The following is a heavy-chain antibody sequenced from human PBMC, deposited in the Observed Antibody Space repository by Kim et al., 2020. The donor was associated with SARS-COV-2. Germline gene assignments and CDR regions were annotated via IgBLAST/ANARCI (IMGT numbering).Heavy chain of an antibody. V-gene: IGHV4-31*03. D-gene: IGHD1-1*01. CDR2: IYYSGST. J-gene: IGHJ5*02. CDR1: GGSISSGGYY. Sequence: SETLSLTCTVSGGSISSGGYYWSWIRQHPGKGLEWIGYIYYSGSTYYNPSLKSRVTISVDTSKNQFSLKLSSVTAADTAVYYCAREWSSGGWFDPWGQGTLVTVSS. CDR3: AREWSSGGWFDP.